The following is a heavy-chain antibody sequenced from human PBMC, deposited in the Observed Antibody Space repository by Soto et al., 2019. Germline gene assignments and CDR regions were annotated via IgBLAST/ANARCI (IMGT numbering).Heavy chain of an antibody. D-gene: IGHD5-12*01. CDR1: GGTFSSYA. Sequence: SVKVSCKASGGTFSSYAISWVRQAPGQGLEWMGEIIPIFGTAHYAQKFQGRVTITADESTSTAYMELSSLRSEDTAVYYFAIVPVAMATIGEEYFDYSGQGTLVTVAS. J-gene: IGHJ4*02. CDR3: AIVPVAMATIGEEYFDY. V-gene: IGHV1-69*13. CDR2: IIPIFGTA.